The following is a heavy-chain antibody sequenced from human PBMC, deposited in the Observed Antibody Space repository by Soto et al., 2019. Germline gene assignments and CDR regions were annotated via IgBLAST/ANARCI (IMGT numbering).Heavy chain of an antibody. CDR3: ARDIMDSSGPA. Sequence: PGGALRLSCAASGFPFSIYGMHLVRQAPGKGLEWVAVIWYDGSNKYYADSVKGRFTISRDNYKNTLYLQMNSLRAEDTAVYYCARDIMDSSGPAWGQGRXVTVSS. D-gene: IGHD6-19*01. J-gene: IGHJ5*02. V-gene: IGHV3-33*01. CDR2: IWYDGSNK. CDR1: GFPFSIYG.